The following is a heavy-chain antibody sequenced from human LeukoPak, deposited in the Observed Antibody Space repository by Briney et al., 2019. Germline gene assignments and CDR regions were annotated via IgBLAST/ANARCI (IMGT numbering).Heavy chain of an antibody. J-gene: IGHJ4*02. CDR2: IKPKSGAT. CDR1: GYTFGGYF. D-gene: IGHD3-3*01. CDR3: ARVREWEEISGAIPDYFDY. V-gene: IGHV1-2*02. Sequence: ASVKVSCKASGYTFGGYFMNWVRQAPEQGLEWMGWIKPKSGATDDAQKVQGRVTMTSDTAINTAYLELSSLTSDDTAVYYCARVREWEEISGAIPDYFDYWGQGTLTTVSS.